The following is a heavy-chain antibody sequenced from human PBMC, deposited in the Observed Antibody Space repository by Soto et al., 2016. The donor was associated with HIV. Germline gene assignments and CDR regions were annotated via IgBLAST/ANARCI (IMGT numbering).Heavy chain of an antibody. CDR3: AKVTIVAAGRYFDY. CDR2: MNTNTGDT. CDR1: GYTFTASY. D-gene: IGHD6-13*01. V-gene: IGHV1-2*02. J-gene: IGHJ4*02. Sequence: QVQLVQSGAGVKKPGASVKVSCKASGYTFTASYIHWVRQAPGQGPEWMGWMNTNTGDTNYAQTFQDRVTMTRDTSITTAYMELTRLTSDDTAIYYCAKVTIVAAGRYFDYWGQGTLVTVPS.